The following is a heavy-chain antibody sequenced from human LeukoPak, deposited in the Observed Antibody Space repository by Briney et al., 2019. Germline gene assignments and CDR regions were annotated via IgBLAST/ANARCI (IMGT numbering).Heavy chain of an antibody. CDR2: ISEDESDK. J-gene: IGHJ4*02. V-gene: IGHV3-30*18. D-gene: IGHD3-22*01. CDR3: AKDRRYYDSTGYYWYFDY. Sequence: GGSLRLSCAASGFTFSKYGIHWVRQAPGKGLEWVAVISEDESDKQYADSVKGRFTISRDNSKNTVYLQMNGLRAEDTAVYYCAKDRRYYDSTGYYWYFDYWGQGTLVTVSS. CDR1: GFTFSKYG.